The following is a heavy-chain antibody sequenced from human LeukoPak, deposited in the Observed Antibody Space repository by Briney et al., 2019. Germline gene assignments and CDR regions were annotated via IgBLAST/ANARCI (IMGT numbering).Heavy chain of an antibody. D-gene: IGHD1-7*01. CDR1: GFTFSNFD. J-gene: IGHJ4*02. Sequence: GGSLRLSCATSGFTFSNFDLHWVRQATGEGLEWVSAIGTAGDTYYPDSVKGRFTISRDNAKNSFYLQMDNLRPGDTAVYYCARFAVPITGTTSAPDYWGQGTLVTVSS. CDR3: ARFAVPITGTTSAPDY. CDR2: IGTAGDT. V-gene: IGHV3-13*01.